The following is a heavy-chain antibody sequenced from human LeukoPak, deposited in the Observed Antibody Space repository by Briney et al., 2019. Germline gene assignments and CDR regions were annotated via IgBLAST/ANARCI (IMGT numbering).Heavy chain of an antibody. D-gene: IGHD3-22*01. CDR3: ARGLGDSSGYYYSDN. J-gene: IGHJ4*02. V-gene: IGHV1-69*13. Sequence: ASVKVSCKNSEGTFSTYAISWVRQAPGQGLEWMGGIIPIFGTGNYAQKFQGRVTITADESTSTAYMELSSLGSEDTAVYYCARGLGDSSGYYYSDNWGQGTLVTVSS. CDR1: EGTFSTYA. CDR2: IIPIFGTG.